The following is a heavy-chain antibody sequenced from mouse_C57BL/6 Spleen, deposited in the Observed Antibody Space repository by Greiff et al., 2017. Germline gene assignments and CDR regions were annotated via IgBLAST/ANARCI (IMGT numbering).Heavy chain of an antibody. CDR1: GFSLTSYA. CDR2: LWTGGGT. V-gene: IGHV2-9-1*01. Sequence: QVQLKESGPGLVAPSQSLSITCTVSGFSLTSYAISWVRQPPGKGLEWLGVLWTGGGTNYNSALKSRLSISKDNSKSQVFLKMNSLQTDDTARYYCARNLAMVTTGPYAMDYWGQGTSVTVSS. D-gene: IGHD2-2*01. CDR3: ARNLAMVTTGPYAMDY. J-gene: IGHJ4*01.